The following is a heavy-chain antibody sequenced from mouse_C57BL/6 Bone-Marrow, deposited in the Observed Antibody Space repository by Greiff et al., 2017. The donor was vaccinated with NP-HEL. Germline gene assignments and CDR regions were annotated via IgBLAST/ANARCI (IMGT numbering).Heavy chain of an antibody. Sequence: EVQVVESGGGLVQPKGSLKLSCAASGFSFNTYAMNWVRQAPGKGLEWVARIRSKSNNYATYYADSVKDRFTISRDDSESMLYLQMNNLKTEDPARYYCVRQYYGRYWYFDVWGTGTTVTVSS. CDR3: VRQYYGRYWYFDV. CDR1: GFSFNTYA. J-gene: IGHJ1*03. CDR2: IRSKSNNYAT. V-gene: IGHV10-1*01. D-gene: IGHD1-1*01.